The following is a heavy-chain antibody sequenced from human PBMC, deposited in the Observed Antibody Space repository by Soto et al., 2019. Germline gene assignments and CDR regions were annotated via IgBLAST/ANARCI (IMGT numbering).Heavy chain of an antibody. CDR3: ARGGEYDFWSGYYLGFDP. V-gene: IGHV1-18*01. CDR2: ISAYNGNT. CDR1: GYTFTSYG. D-gene: IGHD3-3*01. J-gene: IGHJ5*02. Sequence: ASVKVSCKASGYTFTSYGISWVRQAPGQGLEWMGWISAYNGNTNYAQKLQGRVTMTTDTSTSTAYMELRSLRSDDTAVYYCARGGEYDFWSGYYLGFDPWGQGTLVTVYS.